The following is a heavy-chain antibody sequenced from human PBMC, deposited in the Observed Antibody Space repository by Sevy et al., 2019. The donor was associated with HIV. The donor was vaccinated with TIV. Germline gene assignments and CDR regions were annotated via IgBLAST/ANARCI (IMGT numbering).Heavy chain of an antibody. CDR2: ISYGGDKR. CDR1: GFSFSTYG. D-gene: IGHD4-17*01. CDR3: ARDEYSDYDTYYYGMDV. Sequence: GGSLRLSCVASGFSFSTYGVHWVRQAPGKGLEWVAVISYGGDKRNYADSVKGRFTISRENSKNTVYLQMNSLRAEDTAVYFCARDEYSDYDTYYYGMDVWGQGTTVTVSS. V-gene: IGHV3-30*04. J-gene: IGHJ6*02.